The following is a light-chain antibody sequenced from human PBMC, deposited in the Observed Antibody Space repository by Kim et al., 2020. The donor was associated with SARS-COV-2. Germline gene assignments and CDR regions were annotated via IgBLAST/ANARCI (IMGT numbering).Light chain of an antibody. CDR3: LQRSNWPDT. Sequence: EIVLTQSPATLSLSPGERDTLSCRASQNINKFLAWYQQKPGQAPRLLIYDASKRATGIPARFSGSGSGTDFTLTISGLDPEDFAVYYCLQRSNWPDTFGGGTKVDIK. CDR1: QNINKF. CDR2: DAS. J-gene: IGKJ4*01. V-gene: IGKV3-11*01.